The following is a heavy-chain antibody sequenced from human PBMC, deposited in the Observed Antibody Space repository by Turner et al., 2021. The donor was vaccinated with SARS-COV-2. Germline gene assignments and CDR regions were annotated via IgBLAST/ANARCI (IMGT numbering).Heavy chain of an antibody. D-gene: IGHD3-22*01. CDR3: ARHKGDYDSSELLG. CDR1: GGSISSSSYY. V-gene: IGHV4-39*01. CDR2: IYYSGST. Sequence: QLQLQESGLGLVKPSETLSLTCTVSGGSISSSSYYWGWIRQPPGKGLEWIGSIYYSGSTYYNPSLKSRGTISVDTSKNQFSLKLSSVTAADTAVYYCARHKGDYDSSELLGWGQGTLVTVSS. J-gene: IGHJ4*02.